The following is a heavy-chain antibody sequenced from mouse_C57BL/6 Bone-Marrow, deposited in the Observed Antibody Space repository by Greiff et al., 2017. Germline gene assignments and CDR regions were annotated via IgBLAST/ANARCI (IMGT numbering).Heavy chain of an antibody. J-gene: IGHJ4*01. CDR1: GYSITSGYY. Sequence: EVHLVESGPGLVKPSQSLSLTCSVTGYSITSGYYWNWIRQFPGNKLEWMGYISYDGSNNYNPSLKNRISITRDTSKNQFFLKLNSVTTEDTATYYCAREGYGSSYRADYYAMDYWGQGTSVTVSS. CDR2: ISYDGSN. CDR3: AREGYGSSYRADYYAMDY. V-gene: IGHV3-6*01. D-gene: IGHD1-1*01.